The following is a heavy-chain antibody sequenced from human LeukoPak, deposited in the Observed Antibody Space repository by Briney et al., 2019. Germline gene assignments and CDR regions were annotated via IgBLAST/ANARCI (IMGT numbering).Heavy chain of an antibody. V-gene: IGHV3-30*18. D-gene: IGHD1-26*01. CDR1: EFTFSAYG. Sequence: GGSLRLSCAASEFTFSAYGMHWLRQRPGKGLESLAAISPDASETYYANSVKGRFIISRDDSKNTLYLQMNSLRVEDTAVYYCAKGGGSGSYFLYFDYWGQGTLVTVSS. CDR3: AKGGGSGSYFLYFDY. J-gene: IGHJ4*02. CDR2: ISPDASET.